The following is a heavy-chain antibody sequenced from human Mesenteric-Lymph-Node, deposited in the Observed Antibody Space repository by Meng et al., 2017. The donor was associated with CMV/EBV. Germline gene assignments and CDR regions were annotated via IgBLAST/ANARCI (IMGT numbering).Heavy chain of an antibody. J-gene: IGHJ4*02. V-gene: IGHV3-23*01. Sequence: LSCDASGFPFSDYAMSWVRQPPGKGLEWVSSISGIADYTYYADSVKGRLTISRDNSKNTLYLQMNSLRVEDTAIYFCVKGCVVPGAVGRHFGNWGQGTLVTVSS. CDR3: VKGCVVPGAVGRHFGN. D-gene: IGHD2-2*01. CDR2: ISGIADYT. CDR1: GFPFSDYA.